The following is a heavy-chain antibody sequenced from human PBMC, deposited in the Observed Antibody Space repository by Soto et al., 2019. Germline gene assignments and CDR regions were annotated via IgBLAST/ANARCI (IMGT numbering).Heavy chain of an antibody. CDR3: ARERDEKTLDY. CDR2: IIPIFGTA. Sequence: QVQLVQSGAEVKKPGSSVKVSCKASGGTFSSYAISWVRQAPGQGLEWMGGIIPIFGTANYAQKFQGRVTITADESTSTAYMEQRSLRSEDTAVYYCARERDEKTLDYWGQGTLVTVSS. CDR1: GGTFSSYA. V-gene: IGHV1-69*19. J-gene: IGHJ4*02.